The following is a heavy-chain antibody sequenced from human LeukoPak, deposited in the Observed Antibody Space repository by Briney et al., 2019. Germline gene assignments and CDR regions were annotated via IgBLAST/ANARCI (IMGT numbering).Heavy chain of an antibody. CDR3: ARSLRVRGVPDYMDV. J-gene: IGHJ6*03. D-gene: IGHD3-10*01. Sequence: SETLSLTCTVSGGSISSYYWSWIRQPAGKGLEWIGRIYTSGSTNYNPSLKSRVTMSVDTSKNQFSLKLRSVTAADTAVYYCARSLRVRGVPDYMDVWGKGTTVTISS. CDR2: IYTSGST. V-gene: IGHV4-4*07. CDR1: GGSISSYY.